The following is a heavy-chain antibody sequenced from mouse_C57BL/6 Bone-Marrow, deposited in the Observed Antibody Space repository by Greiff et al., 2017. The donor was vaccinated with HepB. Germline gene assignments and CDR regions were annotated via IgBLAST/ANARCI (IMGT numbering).Heavy chain of an antibody. Sequence: QVQLQQSGAELVKPGASVKLSCKASGYTFTEYTIHWVKQRSGQGLEWIGWFYPGSGSIKYNEKFKGRATLTADKSSSTVFMELRRLTSVDSAVYFCAIHEGGYGSSYDAMDYWGQGTSVTVSS. V-gene: IGHV1-62-2*01. CDR1: GYTFTEYT. D-gene: IGHD1-1*01. CDR3: AIHEGGYGSSYDAMDY. J-gene: IGHJ4*01. CDR2: FYPGSGSI.